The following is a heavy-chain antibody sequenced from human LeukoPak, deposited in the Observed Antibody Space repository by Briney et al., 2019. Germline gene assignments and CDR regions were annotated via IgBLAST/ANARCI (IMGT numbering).Heavy chain of an antibody. J-gene: IGHJ6*03. V-gene: IGHV7-4-1*02. CDR1: GYTFTSYA. CDR2: INTNTGNP. D-gene: IGHD5-24*01. Sequence: GASVKVSCKASGYTFTSYAMNWVRQAPGQGLEWMGWINTNTGNPTYAQGFTGRFVFSLDTSVSTAYLQISSLKAEDTAVYYCARVLDGYNQVYYYYMDVWGKGTTVTVSS. CDR3: ARVLDGYNQVYYYYMDV.